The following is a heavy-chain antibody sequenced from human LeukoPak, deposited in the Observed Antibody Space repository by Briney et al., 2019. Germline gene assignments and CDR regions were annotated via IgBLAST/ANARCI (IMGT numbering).Heavy chain of an antibody. CDR3: ARDPRYDILTGYWAYYYYYYYMGV. CDR2: INPSGGST. Sequence: ASVKVSCKASGYTFTSYYMHWVRQAPGQGLEWMGIINPSGGSTSYAQKFQGRVTMTRDMSTSTVYMELSSLRSEDTAVYYCARDPRYDILTGYWAYYYYYYYMGVWGKGTTVTVSS. CDR1: GYTFTSYY. J-gene: IGHJ6*03. V-gene: IGHV1-46*01. D-gene: IGHD3-9*01.